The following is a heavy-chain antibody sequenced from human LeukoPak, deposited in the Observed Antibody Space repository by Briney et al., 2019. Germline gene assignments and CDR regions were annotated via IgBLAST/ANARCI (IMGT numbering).Heavy chain of an antibody. D-gene: IGHD4-17*01. V-gene: IGHV4-61*10. CDR1: GGSISSGSYY. Sequence: SSETLSLTCTVSGGSISSGSYYWSWIRQPAGKGLEWIGYIDFSGRTNYNPSLKSRVTISFDTSQNHFSLKLTSVTAADTAVYYCARHWDYGKNDAFDIWGQGTMVTVSS. CDR3: ARHWDYGKNDAFDI. J-gene: IGHJ3*02. CDR2: IDFSGRT.